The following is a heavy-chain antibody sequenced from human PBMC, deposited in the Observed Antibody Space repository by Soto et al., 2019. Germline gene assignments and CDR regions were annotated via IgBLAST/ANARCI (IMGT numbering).Heavy chain of an antibody. CDR2: IIPIFGTA. J-gene: IGHJ4*02. D-gene: IGHD5-12*01. CDR1: GGTFSSYA. CDR3: ARDPGMATSSGFYY. Sequence: QVQLVQSGAEVKKPGSSVKVSCKASGGTFSSYAISWVRQAPGQGLEWMGGIIPIFGTANYAQKFQGRVTNTADEFTSTAYMELSRLRSEDTAVYYCARDPGMATSSGFYYWGQGTLVTVSS. V-gene: IGHV1-69*01.